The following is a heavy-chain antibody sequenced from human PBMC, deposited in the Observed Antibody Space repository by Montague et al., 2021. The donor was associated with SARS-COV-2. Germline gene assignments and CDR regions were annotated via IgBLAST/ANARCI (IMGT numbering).Heavy chain of an antibody. D-gene: IGHD2/OR15-2a*01. V-gene: IGHV4-59*01. CDR3: ARYTSQIRVIVFDYGMDV. CDR2: IYYSGST. CDR1: GGSISSYY. J-gene: IGHJ6*02. Sequence: SETLSLTCTVSGGSISSYYWSWIRQPPGKGLEWIGYIYYSGSTNYNPSLKSRVTISIDMSKNQFSLKLSSVTAADTAVYYCARYTSQIRVIVFDYGMDVWGQGTPVTVSS.